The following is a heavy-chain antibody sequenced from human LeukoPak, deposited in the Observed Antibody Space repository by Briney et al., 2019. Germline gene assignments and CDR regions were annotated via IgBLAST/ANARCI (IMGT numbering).Heavy chain of an antibody. CDR2: IYYSGST. D-gene: IGHD3-22*01. CDR3: AREDSSGYLGY. Sequence: PSETLSLTCTVSGGSVSSNIYYWNWIRQPPGKGLEWGGYIYYSGSTNYNPSLKSRVTISVDTSKNQFSLKLTSLTAPDTAVYYCAREDSSGYLGYWGQGTLVTVSS. CDR1: GGSVSSNIYY. V-gene: IGHV4-61*01. J-gene: IGHJ4*01.